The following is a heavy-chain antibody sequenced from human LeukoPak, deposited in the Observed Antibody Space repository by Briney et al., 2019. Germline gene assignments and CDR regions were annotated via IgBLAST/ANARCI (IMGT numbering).Heavy chain of an antibody. J-gene: IGHJ4*02. CDR1: GYSFTNYW. V-gene: IGHV5-51*01. Sequence: GESLKISCKGSGYSFTNYWIGWVRQMPGKGLEWMGVIYPDDSDTRYSPSFQGQVTFSADKSISTAYLHWNSLKASDTAMYYCARRSGLSGSSSHDCWGQGSLVTVSS. CDR3: ARRSGLSGSSSHDC. D-gene: IGHD6-6*01. CDR2: IYPDDSDT.